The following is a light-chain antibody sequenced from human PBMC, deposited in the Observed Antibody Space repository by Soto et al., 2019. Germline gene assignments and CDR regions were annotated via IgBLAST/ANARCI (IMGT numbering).Light chain of an antibody. J-gene: IGLJ2*01. CDR1: TNDVGDYNY. V-gene: IGLV2-14*01. CDR2: EVS. CDR3: TSYATTSTLV. Sequence: QSALTQPASVSGSPGQSITIACTGTTNDVGDYNYVSWYQHHPGKAPKLLIFEVSNRPSGVSYRFSGSKLGNTASLTISGLPAEDEADYYCTSYATTSTLVFGGGTKLTVL.